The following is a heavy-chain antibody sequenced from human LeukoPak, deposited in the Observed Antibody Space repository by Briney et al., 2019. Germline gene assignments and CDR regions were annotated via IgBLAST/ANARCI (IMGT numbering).Heavy chain of an antibody. CDR1: GYSFTSYG. Sequence: ASVKVSCKASGYSFTSYGISWVRQAPGQGLEWMGWINNYNGNTNYAQKFQGRVTMTTDTSTSTAYMELRSLRSDDTAVYYCAREGGSRGAFDIWGQGTMVTVSS. CDR3: AREGGSRGAFDI. J-gene: IGHJ3*02. CDR2: INNYNGNT. D-gene: IGHD3-16*01. V-gene: IGHV1-18*04.